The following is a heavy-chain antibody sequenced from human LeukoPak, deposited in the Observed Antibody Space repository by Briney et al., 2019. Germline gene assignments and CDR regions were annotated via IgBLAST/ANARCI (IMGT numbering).Heavy chain of an antibody. CDR1: GFSFSTYA. D-gene: IGHD3-10*01. CDR3: ARDPYYGSGNLHDY. Sequence: PGRSLRLSCAASGFSFSTYAMHWVRQAPGKGLEWVALIWHDASHTFYTDSVKGRFTISRDNAKNSLYLQMNSLRAEDTAVYYCARDPYYGSGNLHDYWGQGTLVTVSS. J-gene: IGHJ4*02. V-gene: IGHV3-33*01. CDR2: IWHDASHT.